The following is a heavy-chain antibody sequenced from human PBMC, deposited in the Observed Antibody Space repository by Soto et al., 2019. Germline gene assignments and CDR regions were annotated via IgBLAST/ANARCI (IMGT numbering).Heavy chain of an antibody. CDR3: ARSRYSSSWFPY. J-gene: IGHJ4*02. D-gene: IGHD6-13*01. CDR2: IYYSGST. CDR1: GGSISSYY. Sequence: QVQLQESGPGLVKPSETLSLTCTVSGGSISSYYWSWIRQPPGKGLEWIGYIYYSGSTNYNPSLMSGVTISVDTSKNQFSLELSSVTAADTAVYYCARSRYSSSWFPYWGQGTMVTVSS. V-gene: IGHV4-59*01.